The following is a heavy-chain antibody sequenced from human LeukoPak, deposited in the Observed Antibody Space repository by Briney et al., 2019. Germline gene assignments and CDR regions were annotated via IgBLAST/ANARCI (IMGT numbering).Heavy chain of an antibody. D-gene: IGHD3-3*01. CDR1: GYTFTSNY. Sequence: ASVKVSCKAFGYTFTSNYMHWVRQAPGQGPEWMGVISPSGGSTTYAQKFQGRVTLTRDMSTSTDYLELSSLRSEDTAVYYCASTQYWSGYRYYMDVWGKGTTVTVSS. CDR2: ISPSGGST. J-gene: IGHJ6*03. V-gene: IGHV1-46*01. CDR3: ASTQYWSGYRYYMDV.